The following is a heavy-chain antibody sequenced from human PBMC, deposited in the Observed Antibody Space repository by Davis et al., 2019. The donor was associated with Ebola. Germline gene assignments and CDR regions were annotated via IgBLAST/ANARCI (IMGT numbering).Heavy chain of an antibody. CDR2: IYYSGST. CDR3: VRDRAVTTSGLYNWFDP. J-gene: IGHJ5*02. D-gene: IGHD4-17*01. Sequence: SETLSLTCTVSGGSINSYYWNWIRQPPGKGLEWIGYIYYSGSTNYNPSLKSRVTISVDTSKNQFSLKLSSVTAADTAVYYCVRDRAVTTSGLYNWFDPWGQGTLVTVSS. CDR1: GGSINSYY. V-gene: IGHV4-59*01.